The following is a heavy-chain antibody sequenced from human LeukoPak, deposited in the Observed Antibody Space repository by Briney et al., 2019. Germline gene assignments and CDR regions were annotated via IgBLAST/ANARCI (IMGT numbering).Heavy chain of an antibody. CDR2: IKEDGSAK. Sequence: GGSLRLSCAASGFTFCRYWMSWVRQAPGKGLEWVANIKEDGSAKFYVDSVKGRFTISRDNAKNSVYLQMNSLRVEDTAVYYCATSYDSSGCEWGQGTLVTVSS. J-gene: IGHJ4*02. D-gene: IGHD3-22*01. CDR1: GFTFCRYW. V-gene: IGHV3-7*01. CDR3: ATSYDSSGCE.